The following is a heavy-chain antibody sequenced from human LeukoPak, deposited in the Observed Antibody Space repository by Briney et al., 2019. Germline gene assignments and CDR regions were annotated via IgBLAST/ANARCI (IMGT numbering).Heavy chain of an antibody. J-gene: IGHJ4*02. CDR1: VGSISSYY. D-gene: IGHD4-17*01. Sequence: SETLSLTCTVSVGSISSYYWSWIRQPAGKGLEWIGRIYSSGSTNYNPSLNSRVTMSVDTSKNQFSLKLGSVTAADTAVYYCARGPWMTTVTTGRGLDFWGQGTLVTVSS. CDR2: IYSSGST. V-gene: IGHV4-4*07. CDR3: ARGPWMTTVTTGRGLDF.